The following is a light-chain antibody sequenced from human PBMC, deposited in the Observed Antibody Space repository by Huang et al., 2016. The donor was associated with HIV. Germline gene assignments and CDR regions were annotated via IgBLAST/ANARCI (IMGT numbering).Light chain of an antibody. Sequence: IVLTQSPGTLSLSPGERATLSCRASQSVSSSHLAWYQQKAGQSPRVLIYGASSRASGTPNRVSGSGSGTDFTLTISRLDPEDVAVYYCQQYGTSTSTFGQGTRVEVK. J-gene: IGKJ1*01. CDR3: QQYGTSTST. CDR2: GAS. CDR1: QSVSSSH. V-gene: IGKV3-20*01.